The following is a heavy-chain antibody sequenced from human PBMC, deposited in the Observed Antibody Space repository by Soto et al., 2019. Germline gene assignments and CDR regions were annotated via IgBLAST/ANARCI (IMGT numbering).Heavy chain of an antibody. CDR1: YS. D-gene: IGHD6-13*01. CDR2: ISSFSNYM. Sequence: YSRNRISKKKGKGLEWVSSISSFSNYMYYTDSVKGRFTISRDNARNSLYLQMNSLRAEDTAVYYCARVGCYSRTPQKKTAYDMDVWGQGTTVTVSS. J-gene: IGHJ6*02. V-gene: IGHV3-21*01. CDR3: ARVGCYSRTPQKKTAYDMDV.